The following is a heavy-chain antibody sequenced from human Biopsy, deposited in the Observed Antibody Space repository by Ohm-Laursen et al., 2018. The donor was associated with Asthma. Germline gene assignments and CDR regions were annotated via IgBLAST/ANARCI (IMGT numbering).Heavy chain of an antibody. Sequence: SLRLSCSALGFTFSSYSMNWVRQAPGKGLEWVSSISSSSSYIYYADSVKGRFTISRDNAKNSLYLQMNSLRAEDTAVYYCARTFHFWSPYHAEHYQLWGQGTLVTVSS. J-gene: IGHJ1*01. CDR1: GFTFSSYS. CDR3: ARTFHFWSPYHAEHYQL. CDR2: ISSSSSYI. D-gene: IGHD3-3*02. V-gene: IGHV3-21*06.